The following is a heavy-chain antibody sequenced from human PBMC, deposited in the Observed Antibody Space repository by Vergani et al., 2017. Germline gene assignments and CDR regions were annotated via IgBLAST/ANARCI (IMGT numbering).Heavy chain of an antibody. CDR2: IYYSGST. D-gene: IGHD3-22*01. Sequence: QVQLQESGPGLVKPSQTLSLTCTVSGGSISSGDYYWSWIRQPPGKGLEWIGYIYYSGSTYYNPSLKSRVTISVDTSKNQFSLKLSSVTAADTAVYYCARVRRDDSSGYYYYDGMDVWSQGTTVTVSS. CDR3: ARVRRDDSSGYYYYDGMDV. J-gene: IGHJ6*02. V-gene: IGHV4-30-4*01. CDR1: GGSISSGDYY.